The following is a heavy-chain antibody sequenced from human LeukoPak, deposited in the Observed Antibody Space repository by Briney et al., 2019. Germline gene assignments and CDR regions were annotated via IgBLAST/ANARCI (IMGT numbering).Heavy chain of an antibody. CDR3: ARGRYSFAY. Sequence: SETLSLTCTVSGGSIINYYWSWIRQPPGKGLEWIGEINHSGSTNYNPSLKSRVTISVDTSKNQFSLNLRSVTAADTAVYYCARGRYSFAYWGQGTLVTVSS. CDR2: INHSGST. V-gene: IGHV4-34*01. D-gene: IGHD5-18*01. J-gene: IGHJ4*02. CDR1: GGSIINYY.